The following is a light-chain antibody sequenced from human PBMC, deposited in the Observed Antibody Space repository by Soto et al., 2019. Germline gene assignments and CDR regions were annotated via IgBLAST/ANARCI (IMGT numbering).Light chain of an antibody. CDR2: GNY. V-gene: IGLV1-40*01. Sequence: QAVVTQPPSVSGAPGQRVTISCSGSSSNIGAGYDVHWYQQLPGTAPKLLIYGNYNRPSGVPDRFSGSKSGTSASLAITGLQAEDEADYYCQSYDSSLNGHVVFGGGTQLTVL. CDR1: SSNIGAGYD. CDR3: QSYDSSLNGHVV. J-gene: IGLJ2*01.